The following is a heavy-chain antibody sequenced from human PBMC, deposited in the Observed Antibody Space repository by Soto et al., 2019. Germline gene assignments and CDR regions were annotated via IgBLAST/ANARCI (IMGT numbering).Heavy chain of an antibody. Sequence: SETLSLTCAVYGGSFSGYYWSWIRQPPGKGLEWIGEINHSGSTNYNPSLKSRVTISVDTSKNQFSLKLSSVTAADTAVYYCARGSTTVTKYYYYYYGMDVWGQGTTVTVSS. CDR2: INHSGST. D-gene: IGHD4-17*01. V-gene: IGHV4-34*01. J-gene: IGHJ6*02. CDR1: GGSFSGYY. CDR3: ARGSTTVTKYYYYYYGMDV.